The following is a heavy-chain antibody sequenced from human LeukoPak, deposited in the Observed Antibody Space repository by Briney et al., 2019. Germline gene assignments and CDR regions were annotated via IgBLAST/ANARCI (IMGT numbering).Heavy chain of an antibody. Sequence: PGGSLRLSCAASGFTFSSYEMNWVRQAPGKGLEWVSYISTSGNTRYYADSVKGRFTISRDNAKNSLYLQMNSVRVEDTAVYYCARELSGTTSYYFDYWGQGTLVTVSS. J-gene: IGHJ4*02. D-gene: IGHD1-7*01. CDR3: ARELSGTTSYYFDY. V-gene: IGHV3-48*03. CDR1: GFTFSSYE. CDR2: ISTSGNTR.